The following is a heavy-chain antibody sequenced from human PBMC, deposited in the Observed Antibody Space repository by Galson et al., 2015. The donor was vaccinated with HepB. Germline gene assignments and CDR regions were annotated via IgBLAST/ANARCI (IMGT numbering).Heavy chain of an antibody. V-gene: IGHV3-23*01. Sequence: SLRLSCAASGFTFSSYAMSWVRQAPGKGLEWVSAISGSGGSTYYADSVKGRFTISRDNSKNTLYLQMNSLRAEDTAVYYCAKEPVARGALRGYSYGSHVYWGQGTLVTVSS. D-gene: IGHD5-18*01. CDR1: GFTFSSYA. J-gene: IGHJ4*02. CDR2: ISGSGGST. CDR3: AKEPVARGALRGYSYGSHVY.